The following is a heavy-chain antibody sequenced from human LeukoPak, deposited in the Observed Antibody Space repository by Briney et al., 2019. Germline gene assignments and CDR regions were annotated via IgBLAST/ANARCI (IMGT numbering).Heavy chain of an antibody. CDR3: QRITIFGVIIDFDY. Sequence: GASVKVSCKASGYTFTGYYMHWVRQAPGQGLEWMGWINPNSGDSNYAQKFQGRVTMTRDTSTSTAYLEVRSLRYDDTAIYYCQRITIFGVIIDFDYWGQGTLVTVSS. CDR1: GYTFTGYY. V-gene: IGHV1-2*02. CDR2: INPNSGDS. D-gene: IGHD3-3*01. J-gene: IGHJ4*02.